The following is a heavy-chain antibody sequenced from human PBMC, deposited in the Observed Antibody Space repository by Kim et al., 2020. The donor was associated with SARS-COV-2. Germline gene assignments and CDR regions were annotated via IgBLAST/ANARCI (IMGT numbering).Heavy chain of an antibody. CDR2: ISSSSSTI. V-gene: IGHV3-48*02. CDR1: GFTFSSYS. D-gene: IGHD3-9*01. Sequence: GGSLRLSCAASGFTFSSYSMNWVRQAPGKGLEWVSYISSSSSTIYYADSVKGRFTISRDNAKNSLYLQMNSLRDEDTAVYYCARDLKTSYYDILTGWGSENAFDIWGQGTMVTVSS. CDR3: ARDLKTSYYDILTGWGSENAFDI. J-gene: IGHJ3*02.